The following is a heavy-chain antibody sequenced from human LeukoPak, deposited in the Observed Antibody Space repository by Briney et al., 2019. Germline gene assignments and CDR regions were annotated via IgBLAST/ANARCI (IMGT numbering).Heavy chain of an antibody. CDR1: GFTFSNAW. V-gene: IGHV3-15*01. J-gene: IGHJ4*02. CDR3: TADLRGDYAPSLAS. Sequence: GGSLRLSCAASGFTFSNAWMSWVRQAPGKGLEWVGRIKSKTDGGTTDYAAPVKGRFTISRDDSESTLYLQMNSLKTEDTALYYCTADLRGDYAPSLASWGQGTLVTVSS. CDR2: IKSKTDGGTT. D-gene: IGHD4-17*01.